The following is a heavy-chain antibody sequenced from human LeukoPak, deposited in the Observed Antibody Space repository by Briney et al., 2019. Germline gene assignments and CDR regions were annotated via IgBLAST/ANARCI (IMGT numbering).Heavy chain of an antibody. CDR1: GGSINSSY. J-gene: IGHJ6*03. V-gene: IGHV4-59*01. CDR3: ARDRWNAYYYYMDV. Sequence: SETLSLTCTVSGGSINSSYWSWIRQPPGKGLEWVGHIYYSGSTNYNPSLKSRVTISVDTSKNQFSLKLSSVTAADTAVYYCARDRWNAYYYYMDVWGKGTTVTVSS. CDR2: IYYSGST. D-gene: IGHD1-1*01.